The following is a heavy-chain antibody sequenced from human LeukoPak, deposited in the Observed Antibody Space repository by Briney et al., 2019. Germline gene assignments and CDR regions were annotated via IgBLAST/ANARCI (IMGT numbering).Heavy chain of an antibody. CDR1: GFTFSNYA. J-gene: IGHJ4*02. Sequence: GGSLRLSCAASGFTFSNYAMNRVRQAPGKGLEWVSDIDRSGAGTYYADSVKGRFTISRDNSKNTLYLQMNSLRAEDTAVYYCARFLTSTFDYWGQGTLVTVSS. D-gene: IGHD2-21*02. V-gene: IGHV3-23*01. CDR3: ARFLTSTFDY. CDR2: IDRSGAGT.